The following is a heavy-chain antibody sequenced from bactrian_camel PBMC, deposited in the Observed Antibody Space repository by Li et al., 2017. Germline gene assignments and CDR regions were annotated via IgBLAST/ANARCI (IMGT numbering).Heavy chain of an antibody. J-gene: IGHJ7*01. Sequence: HVQLVESGGGTVQTGGSLRLSCAASGATGSTYSMSWFRQGPGKEREGVQAIDSDGRARYGKIDSVKGRFTISKDYVKNTLYLRMTNLKPEDTGMYYCASSKYELYSASLIGTDYDGMVYWGKGTQVTVS. V-gene: IGHV3S6*01. D-gene: IGHD1*01. CDR1: GATGSTYS. CDR2: IDSDGRAR.